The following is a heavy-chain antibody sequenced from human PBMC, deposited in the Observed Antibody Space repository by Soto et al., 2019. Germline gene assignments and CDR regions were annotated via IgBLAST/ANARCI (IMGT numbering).Heavy chain of an antibody. V-gene: IGHV3-30-3*01. Sequence: GGSLRLSCAASGFTFSSYAMHWVRQAPGKGLEWVAVISYDGSNKYYADSVKGRFTISRDNSKNTLYLQMNSLRGDDTAVYFCAKDGDTMSRPFDYWGQGTLVTVSS. J-gene: IGHJ4*02. CDR3: AKDGDTMSRPFDY. D-gene: IGHD2-2*01. CDR1: GFTFSSYA. CDR2: ISYDGSNK.